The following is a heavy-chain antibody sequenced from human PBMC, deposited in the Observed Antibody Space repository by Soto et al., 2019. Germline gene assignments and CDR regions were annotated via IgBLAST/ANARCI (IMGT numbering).Heavy chain of an antibody. V-gene: IGHV4-34*01. CDR3: AKGDFVDCTNPARVTENYFVMDV. J-gene: IGHJ6*02. CDR2: INNGGST. CDR1: GGSISGDY. D-gene: IGHD2-21*02. Sequence: SETLSLTCVVHGGSISGDYCSWIRQPPGKGLEWIGEINNGGSTKYNPSLKGRVTISEDKSKNQISLKLTSVTAADTAVYYCAKGDFVDCTNPARVTENYFVMDVWGQGTTVTVSS.